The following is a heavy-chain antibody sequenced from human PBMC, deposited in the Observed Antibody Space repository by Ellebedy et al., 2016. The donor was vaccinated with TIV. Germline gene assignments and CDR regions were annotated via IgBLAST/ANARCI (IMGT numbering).Heavy chain of an antibody. CDR1: GYTFTGYY. J-gene: IGHJ4*02. Sequence: AASVKVSCKASGYTFTGYYMHWVRQAPGQGLEWMGWINPNSGGTNYAQKFHGWVTMTRDTSISTAYMDLSRMRSDDTAVYYCARGMKLGIVWYYFDYWGQGTLVTVSS. V-gene: IGHV1-2*04. D-gene: IGHD7-27*01. CDR2: INPNSGGT. CDR3: ARGMKLGIVWYYFDY.